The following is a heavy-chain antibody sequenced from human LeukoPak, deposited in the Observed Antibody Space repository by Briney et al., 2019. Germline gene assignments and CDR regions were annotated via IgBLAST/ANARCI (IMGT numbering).Heavy chain of an antibody. J-gene: IGHJ6*02. D-gene: IGHD2-21*02. CDR1: GFTFSSYG. CDR2: IWYDGSNK. V-gene: IGHV3-33*01. Sequence: GGSLRLSCAASGFTFSSYGMHWVRQAPGKGLEWVAVIWYDGSNKYYADSVKGRFTISRDNSKNTLYLQMNSLRAEDTAVYYCAREYCGGDCETPSYYYGMDVWGQGTTVTVSS. CDR3: AREYCGGDCETPSYYYGMDV.